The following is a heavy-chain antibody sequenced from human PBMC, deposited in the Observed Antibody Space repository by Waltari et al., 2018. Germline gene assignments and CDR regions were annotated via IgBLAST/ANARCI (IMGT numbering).Heavy chain of an antibody. CDR3: ARGIAARPGAYYYYGMDV. D-gene: IGHD6-6*01. J-gene: IGHJ6*02. Sequence: QVQLQQWGAGLLKPSETLSLPCAVYGGSFSGYYLSWLRQPPGKGLEWIGEIKHSGSTNNSPPHKSRVTISVDTAKNQVSLKLSSVTAADPAVYYCARGIAARPGAYYYYGMDVWGPGTTVTVSS. CDR1: GGSFSGYY. CDR2: IKHSGST. V-gene: IGHV4-34*01.